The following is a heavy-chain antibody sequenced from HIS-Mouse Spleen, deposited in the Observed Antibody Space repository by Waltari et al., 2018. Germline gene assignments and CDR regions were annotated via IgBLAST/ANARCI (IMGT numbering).Heavy chain of an antibody. V-gene: IGHV3-53*02. J-gene: IGHJ4*02. Sequence: EVQLVETGGGLIQPGGSLRLSCAASGFTVSSNYMSGARPAPGKGLEWVSVIYSGGSTYYADSVKGRFTISRDNSKNTLYLQMNSLRAEDTAVYYCARHYYYGSGSYYFDYWGQGTLVTVSS. CDR2: IYSGGST. D-gene: IGHD3-10*01. CDR1: GFTVSSNY. CDR3: ARHYYYGSGSYYFDY.